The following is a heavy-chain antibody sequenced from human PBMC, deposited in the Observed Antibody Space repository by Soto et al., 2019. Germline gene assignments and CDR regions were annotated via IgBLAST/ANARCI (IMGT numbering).Heavy chain of an antibody. Sequence: SETLSLTCAVYGGSFSGYYWSWIRQPPGKGLEWIGEINHSGSTNYNPSLKSRVTISVDTSKNQFSLKLSSVTAADTAVYYCVRGLIAVAGYRGDAFDIWGQGTMVTVSS. V-gene: IGHV4-34*01. J-gene: IGHJ3*02. CDR2: INHSGST. CDR1: GGSFSGYY. CDR3: VRGLIAVAGYRGDAFDI. D-gene: IGHD6-19*01.